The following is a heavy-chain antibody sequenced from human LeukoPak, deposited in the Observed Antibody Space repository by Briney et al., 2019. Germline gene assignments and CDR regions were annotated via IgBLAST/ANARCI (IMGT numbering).Heavy chain of an antibody. CDR1: GGSISSYY. V-gene: IGHV4-59*01. Sequence: SETLSLTCIASGGSISSYYWGWIRQPPGKGLEWIGHISYSGTTNYNPSLKSRVTISVDTSKTQFSLKLTSVTAADTAVFYCARSRDGNNVDTWGQGTLVTVSS. J-gene: IGHJ5*02. D-gene: IGHD5-24*01. CDR3: ARSRDGNNVDT. CDR2: ISYSGTT.